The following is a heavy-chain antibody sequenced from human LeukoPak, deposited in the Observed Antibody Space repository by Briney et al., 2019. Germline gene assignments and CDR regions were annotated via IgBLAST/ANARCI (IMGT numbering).Heavy chain of an antibody. CDR2: IYYSGST. D-gene: IGHD2-2*01. V-gene: IGHV4-39*01. CDR3: ASETDCSSTSCYFPNY. Sequence: SETLSLTCTVSGGSISSSSYYWGWIRQPPGKGLEWIGSIYYSGSTYYNPSLKSRATISVDTSKNQFSLKLSSVTAADTAVYYCASETDCSSTSCYFPNYWGQGTLVTASS. CDR1: GGSISSSSYY. J-gene: IGHJ4*02.